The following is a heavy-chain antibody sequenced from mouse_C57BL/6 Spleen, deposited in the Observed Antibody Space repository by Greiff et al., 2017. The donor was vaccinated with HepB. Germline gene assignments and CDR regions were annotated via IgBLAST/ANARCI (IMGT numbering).Heavy chain of an antibody. CDR2: ISYDGSN. CDR1: GYSITSGYY. CDR3: AGGLRAWFAY. J-gene: IGHJ3*01. Sequence: EVKLQESGPGLVKPSQSLSLTCSVTGYSITSGYYWNWIRQFPGNKLEWMGYISYDGSNNYNPSLKNRISITRDTSKNQFFLKLNSVTTEDTATYYCAGGLRAWFAYWGQGTLVTVSA. V-gene: IGHV3-6*01. D-gene: IGHD2-4*01.